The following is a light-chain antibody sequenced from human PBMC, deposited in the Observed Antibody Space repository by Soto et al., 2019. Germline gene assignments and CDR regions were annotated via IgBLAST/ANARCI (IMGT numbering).Light chain of an antibody. V-gene: IGKV1-5*01. Sequence: DIQMTQSPSTLSASVGDRVTITCRASQSISSWLAWYQQKPGKAPKLLIYDASRLESGVPSRFSGSGSGTECTLTISSLPPDDFATYCCQQYNSYSYTFGQGTKLEIK. CDR2: DAS. CDR1: QSISSW. CDR3: QQYNSYSYT. J-gene: IGKJ2*01.